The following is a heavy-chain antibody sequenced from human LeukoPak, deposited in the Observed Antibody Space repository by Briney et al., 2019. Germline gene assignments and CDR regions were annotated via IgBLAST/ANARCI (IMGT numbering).Heavy chain of an antibody. D-gene: IGHD3-10*01. V-gene: IGHV3-23*01. Sequence: GGSLRLSCAASGFTFSSYTMTWVRQAPGRGLEWVSAISGNGANTYYADSVKGRFTISRDDSKNTLYLQMNSLRAEDAAIYFCAKGGGWFGECNLLDYWGQGTLVTVSS. CDR3: AKGGGWFGECNLLDY. J-gene: IGHJ4*02. CDR1: GFTFSSYT. CDR2: ISGNGANT.